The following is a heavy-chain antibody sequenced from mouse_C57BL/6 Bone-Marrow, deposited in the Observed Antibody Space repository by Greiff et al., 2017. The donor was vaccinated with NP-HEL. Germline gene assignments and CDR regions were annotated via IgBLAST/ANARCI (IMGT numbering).Heavy chain of an antibody. CDR1: GFSLTSYA. J-gene: IGHJ3*01. D-gene: IGHD2-1*01. Sequence: VKLMESGPGLVAPSHCLSITCTVSGFSLTSYAISWVRQPPGKGLEWLGVIWTGGGTNYNSALKSRLSISKDNSKSQVFLKMNSLQTDDTARYYCARSIYYGNYGSWFAYWGQGTLVTVSA. V-gene: IGHV2-9-1*01. CDR2: IWTGGGT. CDR3: ARSIYYGNYGSWFAY.